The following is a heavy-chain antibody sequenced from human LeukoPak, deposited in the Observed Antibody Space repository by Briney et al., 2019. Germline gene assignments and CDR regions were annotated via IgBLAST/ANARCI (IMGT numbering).Heavy chain of an antibody. Sequence: GGSLRLSCAASGFTFSMSGMHWVRQAPGKGLEWVAITWYDGSHTNYADSVKGRFTISRDNSKNTLFLQMNSLRTEDTALYYCAKDITPYCSGGSCYNYYYYGMDVWGQGTTVTVSS. CDR2: TWYDGSHT. D-gene: IGHD2-15*01. CDR1: GFTFSMSG. J-gene: IGHJ6*02. V-gene: IGHV3-30*02. CDR3: AKDITPYCSGGSCYNYYYYGMDV.